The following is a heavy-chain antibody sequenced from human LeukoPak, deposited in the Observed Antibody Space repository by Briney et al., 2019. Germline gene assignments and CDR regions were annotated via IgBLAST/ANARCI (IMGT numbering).Heavy chain of an antibody. CDR2: INHSGST. CDR3: ASFYSEQHATGYSSGWYGATGDY. J-gene: IGHJ4*02. CDR1: GGSFSGYY. V-gene: IGHV4-34*01. D-gene: IGHD6-19*01. Sequence: SETLSLTCAVYGGSFSGYYWSWIRQPPGKGLEWIGEINHSGSTNYNPSLKSRVTISVDTSKNQFSLKLSSVTAADTAVYYCASFYSEQHATGYSSGWYGATGDYWGQGTLVTVSS.